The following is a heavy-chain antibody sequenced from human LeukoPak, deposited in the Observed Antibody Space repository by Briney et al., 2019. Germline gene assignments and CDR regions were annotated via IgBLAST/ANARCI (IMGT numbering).Heavy chain of an antibody. CDR2: ISYDGSNK. CDR3: AREPYDSSGYSFDY. D-gene: IGHD3-22*01. J-gene: IGHJ4*02. CDR1: GFTFSSYG. V-gene: IGHV3-30*03. Sequence: PGGSLRLSCAASGFTFSSYGMHWVRQAPGKGLEWVAVISYDGSNKYYADSVKGRFTISRDNSKNTLYLQMNSLRAEDTAVYYCAREPYDSSGYSFDYWGQGTLVTVSS.